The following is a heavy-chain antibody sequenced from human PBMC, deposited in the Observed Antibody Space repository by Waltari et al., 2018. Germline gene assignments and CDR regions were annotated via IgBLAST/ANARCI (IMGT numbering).Heavy chain of an antibody. CDR2: IYSGGST. V-gene: IGHV3-66*02. CDR3: ARGTTQFYLDGMDV. CDR1: GFTVSSNY. J-gene: IGHJ6*02. D-gene: IGHD4-17*01. Sequence: EVQLVESGGGLVQPGGSLRLSCAASGFTVSSNYMSWVRQAPGKGLEWVSVIYSGGSTYYADSVKGRFTISRDNSKNTLYLQMSSLRAEDTAVYYCARGTTQFYLDGMDVWGQGTTVTVSS.